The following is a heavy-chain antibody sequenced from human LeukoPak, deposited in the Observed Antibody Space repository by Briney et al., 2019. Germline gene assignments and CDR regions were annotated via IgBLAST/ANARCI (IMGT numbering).Heavy chain of an antibody. CDR1: GFTFSSYA. CDR2: IYSGGST. Sequence: GGSLRLSCAASGFTFSSYAMSWVRQAPGKGLEWVSVIYSGGSTYYADSVKGRFTISRDNSKNTLYLQMNSLRAEDTAVYYCAGFMTTVTLENFDYWGQGTLVTVSS. CDR3: AGFMTTVTLENFDY. J-gene: IGHJ4*02. V-gene: IGHV3-66*01. D-gene: IGHD4-17*01.